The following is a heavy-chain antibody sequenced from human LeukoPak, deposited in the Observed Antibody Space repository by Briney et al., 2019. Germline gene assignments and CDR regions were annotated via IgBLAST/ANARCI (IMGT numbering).Heavy chain of an antibody. J-gene: IGHJ6*03. V-gene: IGHV3-7*01. CDR3: ARERFLEWSYPRDMDV. Sequence: GGSLRLSCAASGFTFSSYWMSWVRQAPGKGLEWVANIKQDGSEKYYVDSVKGRFTISRDNAKNSLYLQMNSLRAEDTAVYYCARERFLEWSYPRDMDVWGKGTTVTVSS. CDR1: GFTFSSYW. CDR2: IKQDGSEK. D-gene: IGHD3-3*01.